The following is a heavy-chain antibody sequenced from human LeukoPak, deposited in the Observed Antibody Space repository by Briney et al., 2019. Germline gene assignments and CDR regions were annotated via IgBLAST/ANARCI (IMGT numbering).Heavy chain of an antibody. J-gene: IGHJ4*02. V-gene: IGHV4-38-2*02. D-gene: IGHD2-15*01. CDR3: ARVSSGGSCYY. CDR2: VYHSGST. CDR1: GYSICSGYY. Sequence: SETLSLTCTVSGYSICSGYYWGWIRQPPGKGLEWIGSVYHSGSTYYNPSLKSRVTISVDTSKNQFSLKLSSVTAADTAVYYCARVSSGGSCYYWGQGTLVTVSS.